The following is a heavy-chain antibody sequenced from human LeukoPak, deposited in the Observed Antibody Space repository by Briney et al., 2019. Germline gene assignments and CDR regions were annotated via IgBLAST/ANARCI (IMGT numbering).Heavy chain of an antibody. CDR2: INWNGGRI. Sequence: PGWSLRLSCPSSVLTFDDYGMSWLRQAPAKGLEWVSGINWNGGRIGYAASVKGRFTISRYNAKNSLYLKMNSLRAEDTALYYCARGKGSRGWYHPDYYYYMDVWGKGTTVTVSS. J-gene: IGHJ6*03. D-gene: IGHD6-19*01. CDR3: ARGKGSRGWYHPDYYYYMDV. V-gene: IGHV3-20*04. CDR1: VLTFDDYG.